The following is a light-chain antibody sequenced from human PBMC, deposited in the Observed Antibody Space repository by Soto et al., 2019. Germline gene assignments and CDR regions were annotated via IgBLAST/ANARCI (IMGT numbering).Light chain of an antibody. CDR2: NTF. Sequence: EVVLTQSPGTLSLSPGERATLSCRTSQSVVNYQLAWYRQKPGQAPRLLIYNTFHRATGIPDRFSGTGSETDVTLTISRLEPEDFAVYNCQQYGALPPTFGQGTKVDIK. CDR1: QSVVNYQ. V-gene: IGKV3-20*01. CDR3: QQYGALPPT. J-gene: IGKJ1*01.